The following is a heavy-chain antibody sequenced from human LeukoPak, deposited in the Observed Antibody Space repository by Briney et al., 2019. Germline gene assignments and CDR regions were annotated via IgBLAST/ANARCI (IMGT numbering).Heavy chain of an antibody. CDR2: ISSSGATI. CDR3: ARDTHYYGSGSPAFDF. D-gene: IGHD3-10*01. Sequence: GGPLRLSCAASGITFSDYYMSWIRQAPGKGLEWVSYISSSGATISNAGCVKGRFTISRDNAKNSLFLQMNSLRAEDTAVYYCARDTHYYGSGSPAFDFWGRGTMVTVSS. V-gene: IGHV3-11*01. J-gene: IGHJ3*01. CDR1: GITFSDYY.